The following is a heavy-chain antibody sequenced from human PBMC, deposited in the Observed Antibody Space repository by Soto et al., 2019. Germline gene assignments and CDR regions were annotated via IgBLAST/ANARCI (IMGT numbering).Heavy chain of an antibody. CDR1: GFTFSRYS. Sequence: GGSLRLSCAASGFTFSRYSMSWVRQAPGKGLEWVSYISGSGDTIYYADSVKGRFTISRDIAKNSLYLQMSSLRAEDTAVYYCAREEGYYYYYMEVWGKGTTVTVSS. CDR3: AREEGYYYYYMEV. V-gene: IGHV3-48*01. J-gene: IGHJ6*03. CDR2: ISGSGDTI.